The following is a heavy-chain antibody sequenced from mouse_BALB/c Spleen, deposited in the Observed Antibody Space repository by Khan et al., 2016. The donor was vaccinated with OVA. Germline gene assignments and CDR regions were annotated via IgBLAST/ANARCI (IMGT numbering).Heavy chain of an antibody. CDR1: GYAFSNYW. V-gene: IGHV1-80*01. CDR2: IYPGDGDA. CDR3: ARSGDDYFAY. J-gene: IGHJ3*01. Sequence: QVRLQQSGAELVRPGSSVKISCKASGYAFSNYWMNWVKQRPGQGLEWIGQIYPGDGDASFNGKFRGKATMTVDKSSSTAYMQLSSLTSEDSADYCSARSGDDYFAYWGQGTLVTVSA. D-gene: IGHD2-13*01.